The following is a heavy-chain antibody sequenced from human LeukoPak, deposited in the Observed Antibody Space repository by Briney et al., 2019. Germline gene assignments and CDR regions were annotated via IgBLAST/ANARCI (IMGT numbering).Heavy chain of an antibody. CDR1: GFTFSSYA. J-gene: IGHJ4*02. CDR3: AKGNSPSCYGGLDF. Sequence: GGSLRLSCAASGFTFSSYAMSWVRQAPGKGLEWVSGICGNEDRQYYADSVKGRFTISRDNSKNTLYLQMNSLRAEDTAMYYCAKGNSPSCYGGLDFWGQGTLVTVSS. CDR2: ICGNEDRQ. D-gene: IGHD2-2*01. V-gene: IGHV3-23*01.